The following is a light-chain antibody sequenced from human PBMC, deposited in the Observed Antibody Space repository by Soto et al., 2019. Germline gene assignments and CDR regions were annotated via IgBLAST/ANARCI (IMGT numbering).Light chain of an antibody. Sequence: DIQMTQSPSALSASVGDRVTITCRARHSISTWLAWYQQKPGKAPKVLISEASNLQSGVPSRFSGSGSGTEFTLTISSLQPDDIGTYYRQEYSRYFGGGTKVDIK. J-gene: IGKJ4*01. V-gene: IGKV1-5*01. CDR2: EAS. CDR3: QEYSRY. CDR1: HSISTW.